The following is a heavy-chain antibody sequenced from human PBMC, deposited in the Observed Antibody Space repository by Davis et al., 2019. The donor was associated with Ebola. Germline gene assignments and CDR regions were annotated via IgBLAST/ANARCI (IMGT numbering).Heavy chain of an antibody. Sequence: GGSLRLSCAASGFTFSSYWMSWVRQAPGKGLEWVANIKQDGSEKYYVDSVKGRFTISRDNAKNSLYLQMNSLRAEDTAVYYCVKGIAAAGTYYWGQGTLVTVSS. CDR2: IKQDGSEK. J-gene: IGHJ4*02. CDR1: GFTFSSYW. V-gene: IGHV3-7*01. CDR3: VKGIAAAGTYY. D-gene: IGHD6-13*01.